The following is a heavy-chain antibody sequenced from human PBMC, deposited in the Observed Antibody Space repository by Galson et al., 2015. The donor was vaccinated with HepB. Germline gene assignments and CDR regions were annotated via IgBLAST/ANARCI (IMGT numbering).Heavy chain of an antibody. D-gene: IGHD4-23*01. Sequence: SLRLSCAASGFSFGTSWMTWFRRAPGKGLEWVANIAPDGREVFYVHSVKGRFTISRDNARNSLYLQAHSLRADDTAEYYGARVLTHWYCDLWGRGTLFTVSP. CDR2: IAPDGREV. J-gene: IGHJ2*01. V-gene: IGHV3-7*01. CDR3: ARVLTHWYCDL. CDR1: GFSFGTSW.